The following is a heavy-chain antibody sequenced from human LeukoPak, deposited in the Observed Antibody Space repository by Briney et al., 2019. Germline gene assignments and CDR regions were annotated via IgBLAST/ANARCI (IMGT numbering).Heavy chain of an antibody. J-gene: IGHJ4*02. CDR3: ARRTGSYFGQFDS. CDR2: IYYSGSA. D-gene: IGHD3-10*01. CDR1: GGSIFADY. V-gene: IGHV4-59*01. Sequence: TSETLSLTCSVSGGSIFADYWSWIRQPPGKGLEWIGYIYYSGSANYNPSLKSRITISVDTSKNKFSLRLRSVTAADTAIYYCARRTGSYFGQFDSWGQGTLVTVSS.